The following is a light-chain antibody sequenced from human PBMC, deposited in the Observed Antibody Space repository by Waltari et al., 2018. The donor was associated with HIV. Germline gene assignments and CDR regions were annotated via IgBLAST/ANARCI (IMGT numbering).Light chain of an antibody. CDR2: LGS. CDR1: NIESKP. Sequence: SYVLTQPPSVSVAPGVTAKITCAGDNIESKPVHWYQQRPGQAPMLVIFLGSDRPSGIPERFSGSKSGNTATLTITRVEAGDEADYHCQIWDSASDHVIFGGGTKLTVL. V-gene: IGLV3-21*04. J-gene: IGLJ2*01. CDR3: QIWDSASDHVI.